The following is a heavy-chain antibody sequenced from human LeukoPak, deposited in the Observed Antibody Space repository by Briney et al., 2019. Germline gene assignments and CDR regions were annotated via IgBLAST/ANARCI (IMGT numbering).Heavy chain of an antibody. CDR2: IWYDGSNK. D-gene: IGHD2-2*01. CDR3: ARDFGYCSSTSCYDYYGMDV. J-gene: IGHJ6*02. V-gene: IGHV3-33*01. CDR1: GFTFSSYG. Sequence: GGSLRLSCAASGFTFSSYGMHWVRQAPGKGLEWVAVIWYDGSNKYYADSVKGRFTISRDNAKNSLYLQMNSLRAEDTAVYYCARDFGYCSSTSCYDYYGMDVWGQGTTVTVSS.